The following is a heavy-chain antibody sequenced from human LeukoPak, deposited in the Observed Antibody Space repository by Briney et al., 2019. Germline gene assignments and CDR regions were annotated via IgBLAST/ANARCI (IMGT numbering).Heavy chain of an antibody. CDR1: GYTFTSYY. CDR3: ARDHRLGIVVVPTAAFDI. J-gene: IGHJ3*02. V-gene: IGHV1-46*01. Sequence: ASVKVSCKASGYTFTSYYMHWVRQAPGQGLEWIGIINPSGGSTSYAQKFQGRVTMTRDTSTSTVYMELSSLRSEDTAVYYCARDHRLGIVVVPTAAFDIWGQGTMVTVSS. CDR2: INPSGGST. D-gene: IGHD3-22*01.